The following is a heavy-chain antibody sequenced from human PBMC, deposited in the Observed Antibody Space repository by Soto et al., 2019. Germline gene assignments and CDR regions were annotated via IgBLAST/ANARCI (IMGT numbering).Heavy chain of an antibody. V-gene: IGHV3-23*01. CDR2: ISDSGGRT. Sequence: GGSLRLSCAASGFTFNTYAMSWVRQAPGKGLEWVSAISDSGGRTYYADSAKGRFTISRDNSKNTLYLQMNSLRAEDTAVYFCAKEMVNSGWTYFDCWGQGTLVTVSS. D-gene: IGHD6-19*01. J-gene: IGHJ4*02. CDR3: AKEMVNSGWTYFDC. CDR1: GFTFNTYA.